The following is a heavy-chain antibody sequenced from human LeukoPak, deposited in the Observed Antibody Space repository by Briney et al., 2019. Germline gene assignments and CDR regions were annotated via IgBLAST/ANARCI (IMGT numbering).Heavy chain of an antibody. Sequence: PGGSLRLSCAASGFTFSSYSMNWVRQAPGKGLEWVSSINSSSSYIYYADSVKGRFTISRDNAKNSLYLQMNSLRAEDTAVYYCARAYDPYYYGSGSYYKPSYYYYYGMDVWGQGTTVTVSS. CDR1: GFTFSSYS. V-gene: IGHV3-21*01. J-gene: IGHJ6*02. D-gene: IGHD3-10*01. CDR3: ARAYDPYYYGSGSYYKPSYYYYYGMDV. CDR2: INSSSSYI.